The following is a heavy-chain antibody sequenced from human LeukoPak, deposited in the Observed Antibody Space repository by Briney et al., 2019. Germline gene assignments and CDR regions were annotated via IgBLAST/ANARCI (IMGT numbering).Heavy chain of an antibody. D-gene: IGHD3-10*01. CDR2: INPNSGGT. Sequence: ASVKVSCKASGYTFTGYYMHWVRQAPGQGLEWMGWINPNSGGTNYAQKFQGRVTMTRDTSISTAYMELSRLRSDDTAVYYYARDPYYGSGRRYGMDVWGQGTTVTVSS. V-gene: IGHV1-2*02. CDR1: GYTFTGYY. CDR3: ARDPYYGSGRRYGMDV. J-gene: IGHJ6*02.